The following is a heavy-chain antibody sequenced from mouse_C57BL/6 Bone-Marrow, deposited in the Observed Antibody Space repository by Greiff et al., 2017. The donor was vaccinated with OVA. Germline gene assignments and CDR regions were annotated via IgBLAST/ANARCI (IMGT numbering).Heavy chain of an antibody. D-gene: IGHD2-5*01. J-gene: IGHJ4*01. CDR2: INPYNGGT. Sequence: EVQLVESGPVLVKPGASVKMSCKASGYTFTDYYMNWVKQSHGKSLEWIGVINPYNGGTSYNQKFKGKATLTVDKSSSTAYMELNSLTSEDSAVYYCARESYSNRAMDYWGQGTSVTVSS. CDR3: ARESYSNRAMDY. V-gene: IGHV1-19*01. CDR1: GYTFTDYY.